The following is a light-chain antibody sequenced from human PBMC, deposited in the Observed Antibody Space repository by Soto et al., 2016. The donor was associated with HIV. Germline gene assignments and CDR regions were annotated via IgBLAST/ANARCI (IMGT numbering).Light chain of an antibody. V-gene: IGLV3-1*01. CDR2: QDN. CDR3: QAWDSNTAV. Sequence: SYELTQPPSVSVSPGQTATITCSGDKLGDKDTSWYQQKPGQSPLLIIYQDNKRPSGIPERFSGSNSGNTATLTISGTQTMDEADYYCQAWDSNTAVFGGGTKLTVL. CDR1: KLGDKD. J-gene: IGLJ2*01.